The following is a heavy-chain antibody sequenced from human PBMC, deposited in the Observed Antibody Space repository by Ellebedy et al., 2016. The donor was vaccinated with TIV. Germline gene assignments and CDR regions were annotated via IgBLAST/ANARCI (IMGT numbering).Heavy chain of an antibody. Sequence: GGSLRLSCVASGFDFSAHWIHWVRPVPGKVLMWVSRINDDGSRATYAESVEGRFTVSRDNAKDTVFLQMNSLRVDDTAVYYCARSRGNTDGHDFWGHGTLVTVSS. D-gene: IGHD1-7*01. CDR3: ARSRGNTDGHDF. V-gene: IGHV3-74*01. J-gene: IGHJ4*01. CDR2: INDDGSRA. CDR1: GFDFSAHW.